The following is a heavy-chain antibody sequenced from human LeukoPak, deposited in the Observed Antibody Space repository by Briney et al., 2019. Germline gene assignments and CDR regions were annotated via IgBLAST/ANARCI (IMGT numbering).Heavy chain of an antibody. V-gene: IGHV4-39*01. D-gene: IGHD3-3*01. CDR3: ARQGMEYYFDY. CDR1: GGSISSSSYY. Sequence: SETLSLTCTVSGGSISSSSYYWGWIRQPPGKGLEWIGSIYYSGSTYYNPSLKSRVTISVDTSKNQFSLKLSSVTAADTAVYYCARQGMEYYFDYWGQGTLDTVSS. CDR2: IYYSGST. J-gene: IGHJ4*02.